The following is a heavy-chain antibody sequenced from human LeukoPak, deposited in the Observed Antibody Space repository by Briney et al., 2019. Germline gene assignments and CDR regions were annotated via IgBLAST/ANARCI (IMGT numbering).Heavy chain of an antibody. CDR1: GFTFSSYA. J-gene: IGHJ4*02. D-gene: IGHD3-22*01. CDR3: AKDQRGATYYYDSSGYYFDY. Sequence: PGGSLRLSCAASGFTFSSYAMSWVRQAPGKGLEWVSAISGSGGSTYYADSVKGRLTISRDNSKNTLYLQMNSLRAEDTAVYYCAKDQRGATYYYDSSGYYFDYWGQGTLVTVSS. CDR2: ISGSGGST. V-gene: IGHV3-23*01.